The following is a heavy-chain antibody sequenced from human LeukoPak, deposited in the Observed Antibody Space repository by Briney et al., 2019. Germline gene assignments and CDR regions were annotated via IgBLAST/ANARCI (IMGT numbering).Heavy chain of an antibody. D-gene: IGHD3-10*01. CDR3: ATGSYPFEY. J-gene: IGHJ4*02. CDR2: VHLDGRT. Sequence: PSETLSLTYGVSGGSDSSTNWWTWIRQPPGKGLEWIGEVHLDGRTNFNPSLKSRLTMSADASKKQFSLRLNSVAAVDTAVYYCATGSYPFEYWGPGTLVTVSS. V-gene: IGHV4-4*02. CDR1: GGSDSSTNW.